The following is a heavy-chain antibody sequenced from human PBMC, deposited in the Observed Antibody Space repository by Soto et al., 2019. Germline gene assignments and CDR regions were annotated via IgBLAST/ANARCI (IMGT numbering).Heavy chain of an antibody. D-gene: IGHD5-18*01. V-gene: IGHV1-69*18. CDR3: ARCPQPPDTADPYAVDV. J-gene: IGHJ6*02. CDR2: IVPSVDTT. Sequence: QVQLVQSGTEVKKPGASVKVSCKASGGTFSRSGFHWVRQAPGQGLEWMGMIVPSVDTTTYAQKFQARVTISADQVTSTVYMELRSLRSEDTAVYYCARCPQPPDTADPYAVDVWGQGTRVIVS. CDR1: GGTFSRSG.